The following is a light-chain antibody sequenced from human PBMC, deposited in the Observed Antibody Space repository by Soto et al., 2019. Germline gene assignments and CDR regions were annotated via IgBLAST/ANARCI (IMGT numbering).Light chain of an antibody. J-gene: IGKJ2*01. V-gene: IGKV1-5*01. CDR1: QSISSW. CDR2: DAS. Sequence: DIQMTQSPSTLSASVGDRVTITCRASQSISSWLAWYQQKPGKAPKLLIYDASSLEIGVPSRFSGSGSGTEFTLTISSLQPDDFATFYCQQYNSYSHTFGQGTKLEIK. CDR3: QQYNSYSHT.